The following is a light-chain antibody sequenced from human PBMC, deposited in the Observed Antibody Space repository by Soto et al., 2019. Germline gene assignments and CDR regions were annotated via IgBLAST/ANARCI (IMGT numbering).Light chain of an antibody. CDR3: QQYNSWTLT. J-gene: IGKJ4*01. CDR1: QSVSSN. Sequence: EIVMTQSPATLSLSPGERATLSCRASQSVSSNLAWYQQKPGQAPRLLIYAASTRATGVPTRISGSGSGTEGTITISSLQPEDVAVYYCQQYNSWTLTFGGGTKVDIK. CDR2: AAS. V-gene: IGKV3D-15*01.